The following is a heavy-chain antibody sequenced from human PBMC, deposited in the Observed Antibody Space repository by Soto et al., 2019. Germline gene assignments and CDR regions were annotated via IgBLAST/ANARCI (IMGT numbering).Heavy chain of an antibody. Sequence: GGSLRLSCAASGFTFSSYGMHWVRQAPGKGLEWVAVISYDGNNKYYADSVKGRFTISRDNSKNTLYLQMNSLRAEDTAVYYCSKSVYNWNDGFFDYWGQGTLVTVSS. CDR2: ISYDGNNK. J-gene: IGHJ4*02. CDR3: SKSVYNWNDGFFDY. CDR1: GFTFSSYG. D-gene: IGHD1-1*01. V-gene: IGHV3-30*18.